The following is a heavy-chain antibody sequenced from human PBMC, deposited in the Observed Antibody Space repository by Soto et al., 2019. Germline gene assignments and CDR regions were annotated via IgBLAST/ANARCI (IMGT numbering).Heavy chain of an antibody. Sequence: EVQLLESGGGLVQPGGSLRLSCAASGFTFSSYAMNWVRQAPGKGLEWVSAISGSGGDTYYADSVKGRFTISRDNSKNTLYLQINSLRVEDTAVYYCARGWQGDYWGQGTLVTVSS. D-gene: IGHD6-19*01. J-gene: IGHJ4*02. CDR3: ARGWQGDY. CDR2: ISGSGGDT. CDR1: GFTFSSYA. V-gene: IGHV3-23*01.